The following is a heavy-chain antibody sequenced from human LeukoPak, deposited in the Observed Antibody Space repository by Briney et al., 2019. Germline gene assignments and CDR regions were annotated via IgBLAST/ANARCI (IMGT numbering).Heavy chain of an antibody. CDR2: IYYSGST. V-gene: IGHV4-30-4*08. Sequence: PSQTLSLTCTVSGGSISSGDYYWSWTRQPPGKGLEWIGYIYYSGSTYYNPSLKSRVTISVDTSKNQFSLKLSSVTAADTAVYYCARGEEGYCSGGSCYSNWFDPWGQGTLVTVSS. J-gene: IGHJ5*02. CDR1: GGSISSGDYY. CDR3: ARGEEGYCSGGSCYSNWFDP. D-gene: IGHD2-15*01.